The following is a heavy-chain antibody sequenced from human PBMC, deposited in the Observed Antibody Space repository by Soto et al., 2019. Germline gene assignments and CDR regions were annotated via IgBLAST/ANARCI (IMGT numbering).Heavy chain of an antibody. CDR3: VRGFDYSFDY. V-gene: IGHV3-7*03. CDR2: IKPDGSEK. D-gene: IGHD4-4*01. Sequence: GGSLRLSCAASGFTFSNYWMSWVRQAPGKGLEWVANIKPDGSEKYYVDSVKGRFTFSRDNAENSVYLQMNSLRAEDTAVYYCVRGFDYSFDYWGPGTLVTVSS. J-gene: IGHJ4*02. CDR1: GFTFSNYW.